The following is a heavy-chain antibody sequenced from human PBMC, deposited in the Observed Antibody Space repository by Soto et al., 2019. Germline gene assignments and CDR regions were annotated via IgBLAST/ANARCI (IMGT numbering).Heavy chain of an antibody. CDR3: ARDPRYSYGYN. CDR2: INAGNGNT. J-gene: IGHJ4*02. V-gene: IGHV1-3*01. D-gene: IGHD5-18*01. Sequence: GASVKVSCKTSGYTFTSYAMHWVRQAPGQRLEWMGWINAGNGNTKYSQKFQGRVTITRDTSASTAYMELSSLRSEDTAVYYFARDPRYSYGYNWGQGILVTVFS. CDR1: GYTFTSYA.